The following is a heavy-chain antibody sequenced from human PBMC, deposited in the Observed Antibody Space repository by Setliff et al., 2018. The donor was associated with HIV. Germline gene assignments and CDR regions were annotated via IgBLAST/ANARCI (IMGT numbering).Heavy chain of an antibody. Sequence: PSETLSLTCTVSGDSINSGTYYWSWLRQPAEKGLEWIGRLHLSGDTNYNPSLKSPVTMSIDTSNNQFSLKLSSVTAADTAVYYCARDNSYYYGSGSHYWYGMDVWGQGTTVTVSS. CDR3: ARDNSYYYGSGSHYWYGMDV. V-gene: IGHV4-61*02. D-gene: IGHD3-10*01. CDR2: LHLSGDT. CDR1: GDSINSGTYY. J-gene: IGHJ6*01.